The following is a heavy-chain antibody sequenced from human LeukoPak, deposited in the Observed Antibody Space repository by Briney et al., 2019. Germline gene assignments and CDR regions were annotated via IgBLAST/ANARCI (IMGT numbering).Heavy chain of an antibody. CDR1: GFTFSSYS. D-gene: IGHD3-22*01. J-gene: IGHJ5*02. Sequence: PGGSLRLSCAASGFTFSSYSMNWVRQAPGKGLEWVSSISSSSSYIYYADSVKGRFTISRDNAKNSLYLQMISLRAEDTAVYYCARSYYYDSSGYPFDPWGQGTLVTVSS. V-gene: IGHV3-21*01. CDR2: ISSSSSYI. CDR3: ARSYYYDSSGYPFDP.